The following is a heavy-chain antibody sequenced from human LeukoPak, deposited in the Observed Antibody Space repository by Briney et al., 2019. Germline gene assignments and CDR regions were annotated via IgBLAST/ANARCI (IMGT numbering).Heavy chain of an antibody. CDR3: ARADGYCSSTSCYWFDP. V-gene: IGHV1-18*01. CDR2: ISAYNGNT. J-gene: IGHJ5*02. CDR1: GYAFTSYG. D-gene: IGHD2-2*01. Sequence: ASVKVSCKASGYAFTSYGISWVRQAPGQGLEWMGWISAYNGNTNYAQKLQGRVTMTTDTSTSTAYMELRSLRSDDTAVYYCARADGYCSSTSCYWFDPWGQGTLVTVSS.